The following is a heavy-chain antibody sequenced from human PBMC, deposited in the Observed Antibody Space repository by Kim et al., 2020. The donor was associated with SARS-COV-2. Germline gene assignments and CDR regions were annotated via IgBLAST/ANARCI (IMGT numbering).Heavy chain of an antibody. V-gene: IGHV1-69*04. J-gene: IGHJ3*01. CDR3: AKSRTVATVDDAFDV. CDR2: IIPLLHVT. CDR1: GDTFTKYG. Sequence: SVKVSCKTSGDTFTKYGFSWVRQAPGQGLEWMGRIIPLLHVTHYAQRFQGRVTITADKSTTTVFMQLTSLRSDDTAIYYCAKSRTVATVDDAFDVWGQGTLVSVCS. D-gene: IGHD4-17*01.